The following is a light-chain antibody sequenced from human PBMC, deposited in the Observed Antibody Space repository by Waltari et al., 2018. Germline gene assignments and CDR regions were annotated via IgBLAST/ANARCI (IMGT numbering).Light chain of an antibody. Sequence: EIVLTQSPGTLSLSPGERATLSCRASQSVSSSYLAWYQQKPGQAPRLLIYGAASRATGIPDRFSGSGSGTDFTLTISRLEPEDFAVYYCQLYGRSPLYTFGPGTKLDIK. CDR2: GAA. CDR3: QLYGRSPLYT. J-gene: IGKJ2*01. CDR1: QSVSSSY. V-gene: IGKV3-20*01.